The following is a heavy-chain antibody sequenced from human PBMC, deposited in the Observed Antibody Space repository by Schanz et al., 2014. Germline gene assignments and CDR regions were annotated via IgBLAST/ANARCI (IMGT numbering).Heavy chain of an antibody. V-gene: IGHV3-7*01. CDR1: GFGFDDYA. J-gene: IGHJ4*02. CDR2: IKQDGSEK. D-gene: IGHD2-2*02. CDR3: AGGEYQLLYGN. Sequence: EVQLVESGGGVVRPGGSLRLSCAASGFGFDDYAMSWVRQAPGKGLEWVANIKQDGSEKYYVDSVKGRFTISRDNSKSTLYLQVNSLRAEDTAVYYCAGGEYQLLYGNWGQGTLVTVSS.